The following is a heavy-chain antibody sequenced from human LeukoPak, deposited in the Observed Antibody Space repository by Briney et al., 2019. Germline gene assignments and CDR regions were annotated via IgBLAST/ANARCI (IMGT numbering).Heavy chain of an antibody. J-gene: IGHJ1*01. D-gene: IGHD6-19*01. CDR2: IYHSGST. Sequence: PSETLSLTCTVSGYSISSGYYWGWIRQPPGKGLEWIGSIYHSGSTYYNPSLKSRVTISVDTSKNQFSLKLSSVTAADTAVYYCARPGIAVAEAEYFQHWGQGTLVTVSS. CDR3: ARPGIAVAEAEYFQH. CDR1: GYSISSGYY. V-gene: IGHV4-38-2*02.